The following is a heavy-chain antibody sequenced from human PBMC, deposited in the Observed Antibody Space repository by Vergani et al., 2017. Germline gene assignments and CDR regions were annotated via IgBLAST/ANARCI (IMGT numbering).Heavy chain of an antibody. Sequence: QVQLQESGPGLVKPSQTLSLTCTVSGGSISSGGYYWSWIRQHPGKGLEWIGFIYYSGSTYYNPSLKSRVSISVDTSKNQFSLQLSSVTAADTAVYYCARTGDCRSTSCYFWYWFDPWSQGTLVTVSS. CDR3: ARTGDCRSTSCYFWYWFDP. V-gene: IGHV4-31*03. CDR1: GGSISSGGYY. J-gene: IGHJ5*01. CDR2: IYYSGST. D-gene: IGHD2-2*01.